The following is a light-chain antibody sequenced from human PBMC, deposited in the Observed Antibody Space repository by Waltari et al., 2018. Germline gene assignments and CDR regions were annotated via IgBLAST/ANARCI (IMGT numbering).Light chain of an antibody. J-gene: IGKJ2*03. CDR3: QQYFSHRYS. CDR1: QNILYSNNNKDY. V-gene: IGKV4-1*01. Sequence: IVVTQSPDSLAVSLGERATFNCKSSQNILYSNNNKDYLAWYQHKAGQPPKLLLFWASTRASGVPDRFSGGGSGSDFTLTITSVQAEDVAIYYCQQYFSHRYSFGQGTRLVI. CDR2: WAS.